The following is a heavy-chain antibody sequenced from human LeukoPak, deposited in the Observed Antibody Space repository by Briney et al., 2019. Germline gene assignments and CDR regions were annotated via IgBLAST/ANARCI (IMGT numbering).Heavy chain of an antibody. J-gene: IGHJ5*02. V-gene: IGHV1-8*01. Sequence: ASVKVSCKASGYTFTSYDINWVRQATGQGLQWMGWMNPNSGNTGYAQRFQDRVTMTRNTSISTAYMELSSLRSEDTAVYYCARTSWNDVYNWFDPWGQGTLVTVSS. CDR3: ARTSWNDVYNWFDP. CDR2: MNPNSGNT. D-gene: IGHD1-1*01. CDR1: GYTFTSYD.